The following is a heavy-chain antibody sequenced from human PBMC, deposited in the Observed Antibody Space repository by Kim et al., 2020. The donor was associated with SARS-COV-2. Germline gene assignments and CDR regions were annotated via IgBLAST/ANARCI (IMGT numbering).Heavy chain of an antibody. CDR2: IYYSGST. CDR3: ARHGKWLRSVGYYGMDV. Sequence: SETLSLTCTVSGGSISSSSYYWGWIRQPPGKGLEWIGSIYYSGSTYYNPSLKSRVTISVDTSKNQFSLKLSSVTAADTAVYYCARHGKWLRSVGYYGMDVWGQGTPVTVSS. V-gene: IGHV4-39*01. CDR1: GGSISSSSYY. J-gene: IGHJ6*02. D-gene: IGHD5-12*01.